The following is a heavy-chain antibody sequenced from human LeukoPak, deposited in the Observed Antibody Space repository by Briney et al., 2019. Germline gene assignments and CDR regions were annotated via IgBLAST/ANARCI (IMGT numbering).Heavy chain of an antibody. Sequence: GGSLRLSCVASGFTFSNYAMNWVRQAPGKGLEWVSAISGSGDSTYYADSAKGRFTISRDNSKNTLYLQMNSLRAEDTALYYCAKDHDYYASGPIWGQGTMVTVSS. J-gene: IGHJ3*02. CDR1: GFTFSNYA. CDR2: ISGSGDST. CDR3: AKDHDYYASGPI. D-gene: IGHD3-10*01. V-gene: IGHV3-23*01.